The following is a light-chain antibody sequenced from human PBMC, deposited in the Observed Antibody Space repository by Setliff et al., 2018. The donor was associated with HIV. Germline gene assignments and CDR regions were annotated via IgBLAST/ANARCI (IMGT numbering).Light chain of an antibody. J-gene: IGLJ1*01. CDR1: SSDIGGYDY. V-gene: IGLV2-14*01. Sequence: QSVLTQPASVSGSPGQSITISCTGTSSDIGGYDYVSWYQQHPDTAPKVIIYEVSNRPSGVSNRFSGSKSGNTASLTISGLLAEDEADYYCCSWAGSSTYVFGTGTKGTVL. CDR2: EVS. CDR3: CSWAGSSTYV.